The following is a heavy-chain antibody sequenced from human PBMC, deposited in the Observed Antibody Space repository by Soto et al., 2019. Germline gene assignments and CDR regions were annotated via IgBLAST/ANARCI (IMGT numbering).Heavy chain of an antibody. J-gene: IGHJ6*02. V-gene: IGHV3-23*01. D-gene: IGHD4-4*01. Sequence: EVQLLESGGGLVQPGGSLRLSCAASGFTFSSYAMSWVRQAPGKGLEWVSAISGSGGSTYYADSVKGRFTISRDNSKNTLYLQMNSLRADDTAVYYCAKAATVTTDYYYGMDVWGQGTTVPVSS. CDR1: GFTFSSYA. CDR3: AKAATVTTDYYYGMDV. CDR2: ISGSGGST.